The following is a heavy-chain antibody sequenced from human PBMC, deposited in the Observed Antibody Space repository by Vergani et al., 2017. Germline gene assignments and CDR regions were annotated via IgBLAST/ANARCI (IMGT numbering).Heavy chain of an antibody. Sequence: EVKLLESGGGLVQPGGSLRLSCAASGFTSSSYAMSWVRQAPGKGLEWVSAISGSGGSTYYADSVKGCFTISRDNSKNTLYLQMNSLRAEDKAVYYCAKGRMERYCCGYCYLVYFDYWGQGTLVTVSS. CDR2: ISGSGGST. CDR3: AKGRMERYCCGYCYLVYFDY. D-gene: IGHD2-21*02. J-gene: IGHJ4*02. V-gene: IGHV3-23*01. CDR1: GFTSSSYA.